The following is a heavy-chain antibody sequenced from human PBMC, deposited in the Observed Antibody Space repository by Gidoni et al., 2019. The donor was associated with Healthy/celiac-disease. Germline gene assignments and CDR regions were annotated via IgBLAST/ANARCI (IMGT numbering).Heavy chain of an antibody. D-gene: IGHD5-12*01. CDR1: GDSVSSNSAA. Sequence: QVQLQQSGPGLVKPSQTLSLTCAISGDSVSSNSAAWNWSRQSPSRGLEWLGRTYYRAKWYNDYAVSVKSRITINPDTSKNQFSLQVNSVTPEDTAVYYCAREGYSGYYYYYYGMDVWGQGTTVTVSS. CDR3: AREGYSGYYYYYYGMDV. V-gene: IGHV6-1*01. J-gene: IGHJ6*02. CDR2: TYYRAKWYN.